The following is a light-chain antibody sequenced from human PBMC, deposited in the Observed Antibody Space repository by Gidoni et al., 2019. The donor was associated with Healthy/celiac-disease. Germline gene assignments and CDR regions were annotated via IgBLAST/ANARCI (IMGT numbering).Light chain of an antibody. Sequence: DIQMTQSPSSLSASVGDRVTITCRASQSISSYLNLYQQKPGKAPKLLIYAASSLQRGVPSRFSGSGSGTDFTLSISSLQPEDFATYYCQQSYSTRFTFGPGTKVDIK. CDR1: QSISSY. CDR3: QQSYSTRFT. CDR2: AAS. J-gene: IGKJ3*01. V-gene: IGKV1-39*01.